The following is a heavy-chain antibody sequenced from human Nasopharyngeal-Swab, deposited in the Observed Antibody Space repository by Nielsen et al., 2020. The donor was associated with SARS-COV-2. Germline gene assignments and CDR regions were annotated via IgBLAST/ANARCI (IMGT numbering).Heavy chain of an antibody. CDR3: ARDVVEYCSAASCFGAFDV. D-gene: IGHD2-15*01. J-gene: IGHJ3*01. Sequence: GESLKISCAASGFTFSSHAMGWVRQAPGKGPEWVSIISGTGASIYYGDSVKGRFIISRDNSRSTTYLQMKNLRAEDTALYFCARDVVEYCSAASCFGAFDVWGQGAMVTVSS. CDR2: ISGTGASI. V-gene: IGHV3-23*01. CDR1: GFTFSSHA.